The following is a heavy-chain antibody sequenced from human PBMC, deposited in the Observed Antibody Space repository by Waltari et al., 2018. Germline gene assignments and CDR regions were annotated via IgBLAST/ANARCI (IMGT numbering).Heavy chain of an antibody. J-gene: IGHJ4*02. V-gene: IGHV3-23*01. D-gene: IGHD3-3*01. CDR3: AKDRAGVFDY. Sequence: EVQLLESGGGLVQPGGSLRLSCAASGFTFGSYAMTWVRQARGKGMECVSVITGGADDTYYADSVKGRFTISRDNAKNTVYLQMDSLRAEDTAVYYCAKDRAGVFDYWGQGTPVTVSS. CDR1: GFTFGSYA. CDR2: ITGGADDT.